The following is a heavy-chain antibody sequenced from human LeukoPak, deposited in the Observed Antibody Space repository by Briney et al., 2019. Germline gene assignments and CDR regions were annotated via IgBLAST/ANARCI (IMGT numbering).Heavy chain of an antibody. D-gene: IGHD4-11*01. Sequence: SETLSLTCTVSGGSISSYYWSWIRRPPGKGLEWIGYIYYSGSTNYNPSLKSRVTISVDTSKNQLSLKLNSVTAADTAVYYCARVRYNNYMYYFDYWGQGALVTVSS. J-gene: IGHJ4*02. CDR1: GGSISSYY. CDR3: ARVRYNNYMYYFDY. CDR2: IYYSGST. V-gene: IGHV4-59*01.